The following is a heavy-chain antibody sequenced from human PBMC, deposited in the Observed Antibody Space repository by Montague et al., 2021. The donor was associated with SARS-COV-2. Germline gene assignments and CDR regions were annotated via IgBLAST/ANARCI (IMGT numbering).Heavy chain of an antibody. Sequence: SETLSLTCTVSGDSIRSYHWTWIRQPPGKGLEWIGSISDGGRTXXXPXXXXRVTIPVDTSKNQFFLNLRSMVAADTAIYYCTRDRGIAAADNYYYGMDVWGPGTTVTVSS. D-gene: IGHD6-13*01. CDR2: ISDGGRT. V-gene: IGHV4-59*13. CDR1: GDSIRSYH. J-gene: IGHJ6*02. CDR3: TRDRGIAAADNYYYGMDV.